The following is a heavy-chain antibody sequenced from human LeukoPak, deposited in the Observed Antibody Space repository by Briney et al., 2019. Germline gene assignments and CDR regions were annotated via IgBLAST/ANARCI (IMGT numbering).Heavy chain of an antibody. D-gene: IGHD4-17*01. Sequence: GSLRLSCTASGFTFGDYAMSWVRQAPGKGLEWVGFIRSKAYGGTTEYAASVKGRFTISRDDSKSIAYLQMNSLKTEDTAVYYCTRDAAHDYGDYNFDYWGQGTLVTVSS. CDR1: GFTFGDYA. V-gene: IGHV3-49*04. J-gene: IGHJ4*02. CDR3: TRDAAHDYGDYNFDY. CDR2: IRSKAYGGTT.